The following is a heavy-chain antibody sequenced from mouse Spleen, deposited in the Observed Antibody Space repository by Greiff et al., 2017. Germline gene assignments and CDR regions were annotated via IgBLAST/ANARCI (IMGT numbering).Heavy chain of an antibody. J-gene: IGHJ1*01. Sequence: EVQLQQSGPGLVKPSQSLSLTCSVTGYSITSGYYWNWIRQFPGNKLEWMGYMSYDGSNSYNPSLKNRISITRDTSKNQFFLKLDSVTIEDTATYYCAIPFITTVVGYFNVWGAGTTVAVSS. CDR3: AIPFITTVVGYFNV. CDR2: MSYDGSN. D-gene: IGHD1-1*01. V-gene: IGHV3-6*01. CDR1: GYSITSGYY.